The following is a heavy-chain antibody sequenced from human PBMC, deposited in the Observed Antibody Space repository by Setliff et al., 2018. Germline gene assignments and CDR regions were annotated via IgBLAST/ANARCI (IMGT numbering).Heavy chain of an antibody. Sequence: SETLSLTCAVSGGSVSSGSYYWSWIRQPAGKGLEWVGRLHTSGSTNYNPSLKGRVTISVDTSKNQFSLNLSSVTAADTAVYFCARDNTIVGATDYWGQGTLVTVS. V-gene: IGHV4-61*02. J-gene: IGHJ4*02. CDR2: LHTSGST. CDR3: ARDNTIVGATDY. D-gene: IGHD1-26*01. CDR1: GGSVSSGSYY.